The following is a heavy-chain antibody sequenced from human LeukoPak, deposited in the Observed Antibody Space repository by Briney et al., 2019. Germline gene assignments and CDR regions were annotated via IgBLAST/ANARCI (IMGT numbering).Heavy chain of an antibody. J-gene: IGHJ4*02. Sequence: SETLSLTCAVYGGSFSGYYWSWIRQPPGKGLEWIGEINHSGSTNYNPSLKSRVTISVDTSKNQFSLKLSSVTAADTAVYYCARRAADFWSGYLHFDYWGQGTLVTVFS. D-gene: IGHD3-3*01. V-gene: IGHV4-34*01. CDR1: GGSFSGYY. CDR3: ARRAADFWSGYLHFDY. CDR2: INHSGST.